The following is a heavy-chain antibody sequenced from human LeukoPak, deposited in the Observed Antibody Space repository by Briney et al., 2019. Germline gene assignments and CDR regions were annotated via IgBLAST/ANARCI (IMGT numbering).Heavy chain of an antibody. J-gene: IGHJ4*02. D-gene: IGHD7-27*01. V-gene: IGHV4-59*01. CDR1: GGSISSYY. Sequence: SETLSLTCTVSGGSISSYYWSWIRQPPGKGLEWIGYISYSGSTNYNPSLKSRVTISVDTSKSQFFLKLSSVTAADTGVYYCARDGHWGYYFDYWGQGTLVTVSS. CDR3: ARDGHWGYYFDY. CDR2: ISYSGST.